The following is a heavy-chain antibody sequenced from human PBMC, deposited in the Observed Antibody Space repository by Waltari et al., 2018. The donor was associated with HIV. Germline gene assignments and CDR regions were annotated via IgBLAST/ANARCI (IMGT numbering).Heavy chain of an antibody. J-gene: IGHJ5*02. CDR2: IYYTGNT. V-gene: IGHV4-4*07. CDR3: VRSRWFGEIRWFDP. Sequence: QVQLQESGPGLVRPSETLSLTCTVPGGSFTSYYWTWVRQAAGKGMEWLVRIYYTGNTNYNPSLRSRVTMSVDTYNNEVSLGLSAVTAADTAVDYCVRSRWFGEIRWFDPWGQGTLVTVSS. CDR1: GGSFTSYY. D-gene: IGHD3-10*01.